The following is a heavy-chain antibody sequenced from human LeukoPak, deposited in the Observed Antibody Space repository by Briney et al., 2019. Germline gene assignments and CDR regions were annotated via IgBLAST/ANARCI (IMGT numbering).Heavy chain of an antibody. CDR2: IYQSGST. CDR1: GYSISSGYY. J-gene: IGHJ3*02. D-gene: IGHD5-24*01. V-gene: IGHV4-38-2*02. Sequence: PSETLSLTCTVSGYSISSGYYWGWIRQPPGKGLEWIGTIYQSGSTYYNPSLKSRVIISVDTSKNQFSLKLSSVTAADTAVYYCASRRSPSETGAFDIWGQGTMVTVSS. CDR3: ASRRSPSETGAFDI.